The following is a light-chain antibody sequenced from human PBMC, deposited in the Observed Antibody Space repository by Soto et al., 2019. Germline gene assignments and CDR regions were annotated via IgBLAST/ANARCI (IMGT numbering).Light chain of an antibody. CDR2: AAS. Sequence: DIQMTQSPSSLSASVGDRVTITCRASQSISDSLNWYQHKPGTAPKLLIYAASSLQSGVPSRFSGGGSGTEFTLTISRLQPEDFVTYFCQQSFSFPATFGGGTKVEIK. V-gene: IGKV1-39*01. CDR3: QQSFSFPAT. CDR1: QSISDS. J-gene: IGKJ4*01.